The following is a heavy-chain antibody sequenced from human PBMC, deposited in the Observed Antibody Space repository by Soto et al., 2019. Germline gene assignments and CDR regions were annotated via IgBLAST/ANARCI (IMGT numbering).Heavy chain of an antibody. V-gene: IGHV1-46*01. J-gene: IGHJ4*02. D-gene: IGHD2-2*01. CDR3: ARAHIVLVPAANVDY. CDR2: INPSGGST. CDR1: GYTFTSYY. Sequence: GASVKVSCKASGYTFTSYYMHWVRQAPGQGLEWMGIINPSGGSTSYAQKFQGRVTMTRDTSTSTVYMELSSLRSEDTAVYYCARAHIVLVPAANVDYWGQGTLVTVSS.